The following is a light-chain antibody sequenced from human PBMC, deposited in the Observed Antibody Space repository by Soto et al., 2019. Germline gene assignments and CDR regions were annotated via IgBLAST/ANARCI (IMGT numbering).Light chain of an antibody. J-gene: IGLJ1*01. CDR3: SSYTSSSTPYV. Sequence: QSALTQPASVSGSPGQSMTISCTGTSSDVGGYNYVSWYQQHPGKAPKLMIYEVSNRPSGVSNRFSGSKSGNTASLTISGLQAEDESDYYCSSYTSSSTPYVFATGTKVTVL. CDR2: EVS. V-gene: IGLV2-14*01. CDR1: SSDVGGYNY.